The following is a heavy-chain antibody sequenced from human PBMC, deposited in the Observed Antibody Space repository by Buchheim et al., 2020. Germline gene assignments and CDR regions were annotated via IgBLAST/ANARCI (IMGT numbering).Heavy chain of an antibody. CDR3: ARGLGLLWFGERIRGGYYYYGMDV. CDR2: ISYSGST. J-gene: IGHJ6*02. D-gene: IGHD3-10*01. Sequence: QVQLQESGPGLVKPSQTLSLSCTVSGGSIRSGDYYWCWIRQPPGKGLEWLGYISYSGSTYYNPSLQSRVTISVSTSQNPFSLKLSSVTAADTAVYDCARGLGLLWFGERIRGGYYYYGMDVWGQGTT. V-gene: IGHV4-30-4*01. CDR1: GGSIRSGDYY.